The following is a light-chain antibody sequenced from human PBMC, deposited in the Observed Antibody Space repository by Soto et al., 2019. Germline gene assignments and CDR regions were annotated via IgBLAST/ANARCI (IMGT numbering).Light chain of an antibody. CDR2: DAS. CDR1: QSISRW. J-gene: IGKJ1*01. CDR3: KKYIGYSTGT. Sequence: DIQMTQSPSTLSASVGDRVTIACRASQSISRWLAWYQQKPGKAPKALIWDASSLHSGVPSRFSGSGYGTEFPLTISSLQPDVFGIYYSKKYIGYSTGTFGKGTRV. V-gene: IGKV1-5*01.